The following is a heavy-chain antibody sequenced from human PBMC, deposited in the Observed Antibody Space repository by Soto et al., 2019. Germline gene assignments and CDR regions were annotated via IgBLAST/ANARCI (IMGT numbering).Heavy chain of an antibody. Sequence: GGSLRLSCAASGFTFDDYGMSWVRQAPGKGLEWVSGINWNGGSTGYADSVKGRFTISRDNSKNTLYLQMNSLRAEDTAVYYCARGHYTSPPGYFDYWGQGTLVTVSS. CDR2: INWNGGST. D-gene: IGHD2-2*02. CDR3: ARGHYTSPPGYFDY. J-gene: IGHJ4*02. V-gene: IGHV3-20*04. CDR1: GFTFDDYG.